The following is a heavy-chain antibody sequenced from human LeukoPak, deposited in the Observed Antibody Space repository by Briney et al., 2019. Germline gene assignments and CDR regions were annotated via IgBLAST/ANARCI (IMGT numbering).Heavy chain of an antibody. CDR2: ISAYNGNT. Sequence: GASVKVSCKASGYTFTSYGISWVRQAPGQGLEWMGWISAYNGNTNYAQKLQGRVTMTTDTSTSTAYMELRSLRSDDTAVYYCARIHCSSTSCFGGLYYYYMDVWGKGTTVTVSS. CDR1: GYTFTSYG. V-gene: IGHV1-18*01. J-gene: IGHJ6*03. CDR3: ARIHCSSTSCFGGLYYYYMDV. D-gene: IGHD2-2*01.